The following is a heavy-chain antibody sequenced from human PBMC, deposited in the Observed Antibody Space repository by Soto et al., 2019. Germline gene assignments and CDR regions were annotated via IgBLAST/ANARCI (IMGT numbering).Heavy chain of an antibody. J-gene: IGHJ4*02. V-gene: IGHV3-30*03. CDR2: TSYEETKK. Sequence: QVQLVESGGAVVPPGRSLRLSCTASGFNFSHYGMHWVRQAPGKGLEWVAVTSYEETKKYYAKSVKGRFTISRDNSNNTLFLQMNSLRIDDSAVYYCARAVAGSYSDQWGQGTLVTVSS. CDR1: GFNFSHYG. CDR3: ARAVAGSYSDQ. D-gene: IGHD6-19*01.